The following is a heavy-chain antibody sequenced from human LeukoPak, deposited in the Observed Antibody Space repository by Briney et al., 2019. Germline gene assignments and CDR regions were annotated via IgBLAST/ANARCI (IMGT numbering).Heavy chain of an antibody. CDR3: AKDQTYGSMDV. CDR2: MSVIGGST. D-gene: IGHD4-17*01. Sequence: GGSLRLSCAASGFTFSSYAVTWVRQAPGKGLEWVSAMSVIGGSTYYADSVKGRFTISRDNSKNTLYLQMNSLRAEDTAVYYCAKDQTYGSMDVWGKGITVTVSS. J-gene: IGHJ6*03. CDR1: GFTFSSYA. V-gene: IGHV3-23*01.